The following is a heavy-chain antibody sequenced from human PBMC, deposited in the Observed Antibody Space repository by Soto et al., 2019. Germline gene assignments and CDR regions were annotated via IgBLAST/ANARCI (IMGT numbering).Heavy chain of an antibody. CDR3: AREVCHGYVLSGMAV. D-gene: IGHD3-16*01. V-gene: IGHV3-74*01. Sequence: EVQLVESGGGLVQPGRSVRLSCAASKFTITSYWMHWVRQAPGKGLEWVSRIHSDGSSISYADAVKGRFTISRDNAKNTRYLQMNSLRVEVTALYYCAREVCHGYVLSGMAVWGQGTTVTVFS. CDR1: KFTITSYW. J-gene: IGHJ6*02. CDR2: IHSDGSSI.